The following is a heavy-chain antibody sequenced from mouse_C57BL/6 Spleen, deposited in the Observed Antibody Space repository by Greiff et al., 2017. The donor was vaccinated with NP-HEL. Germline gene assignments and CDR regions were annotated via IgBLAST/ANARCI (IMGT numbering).Heavy chain of an antibody. Sequence: VQLQQSGAELVRPGTSVKVSCKASGYAFTNYLIEWVKQRPGQGLEWIGVINPGSGGTNYNEKFKGKATLTADKSSSTAYMQLSSLTSEDSAVYFCARSRLDWGNYYAMDYWGQGTSVTVSS. CDR3: ARSRLDWGNYYAMDY. CDR2: INPGSGGT. CDR1: GYAFTNYL. V-gene: IGHV1-54*01. J-gene: IGHJ4*01. D-gene: IGHD4-1*01.